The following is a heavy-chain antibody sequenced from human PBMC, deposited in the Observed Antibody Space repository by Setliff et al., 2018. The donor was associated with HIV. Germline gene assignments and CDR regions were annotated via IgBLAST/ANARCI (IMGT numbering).Heavy chain of an antibody. CDR1: GGSISSYY. Sequence: SETLSLTCAVSGGSISSYYWSWIRQPPGKGLEWIGEVTHSGRTNYNPSLESRVTTSVDTSKKQFSLRLTSVTAADTAVYYCARGVRDNSGWSSYYFDYWGQGTLVTVSS. V-gene: IGHV4-34*01. J-gene: IGHJ4*02. CDR2: VTHSGRT. CDR3: ARGVRDNSGWSSYYFDY. D-gene: IGHD6-19*01.